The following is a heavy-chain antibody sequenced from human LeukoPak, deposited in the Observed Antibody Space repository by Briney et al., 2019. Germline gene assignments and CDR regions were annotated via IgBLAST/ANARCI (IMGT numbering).Heavy chain of an antibody. CDR2: INPDSGAT. CDR1: VYTFTDYY. D-gene: IGHD6-19*01. Sequence: SVNVSCQSSVYTFTDYYMHGVRQPPGQGLDGMGWINPDSGATNYAQKFQGRVTMTRDTSISTAHMELSRMRSDDTAVYYCAREYSSGWVYFDYWGQGTLVTVSS. CDR3: AREYSSGWVYFDY. V-gene: IGHV1-2*02. J-gene: IGHJ4*02.